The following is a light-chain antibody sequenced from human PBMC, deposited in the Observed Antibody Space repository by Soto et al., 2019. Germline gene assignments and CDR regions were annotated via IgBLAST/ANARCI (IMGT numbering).Light chain of an antibody. CDR1: SSDVGSYNR. CDR2: DVS. V-gene: IGLV2-18*02. J-gene: IGLJ1*01. CDR3: SSYTGSSTYV. Sequence: QSALTQPPSVSGSPGQSVAISCTGTSSDVGSYNRVSWYQQSPGTAPKLMIYDVSNRPSGVPDRFSGSKSGNTASLTISGLLAEDVAEYYCSSYTGSSTYVFRTGTKVTVL.